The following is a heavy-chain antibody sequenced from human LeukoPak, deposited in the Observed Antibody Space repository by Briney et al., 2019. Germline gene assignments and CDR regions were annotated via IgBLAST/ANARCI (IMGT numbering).Heavy chain of an antibody. J-gene: IGHJ4*02. CDR1: GFTFSSYS. Sequence: PGGSLRLSCAASGFTFSSYSMNWVRQAPGKGLEWVSSISSSSSYIYYADSVKGRFTISRENAKNSLYLQMNSLRAEDTAVYYCARDRAYDSSGYYSFDYWGQGTLVTVSS. CDR3: ARDRAYDSSGYYSFDY. CDR2: ISSSSSYI. V-gene: IGHV3-21*01. D-gene: IGHD3-22*01.